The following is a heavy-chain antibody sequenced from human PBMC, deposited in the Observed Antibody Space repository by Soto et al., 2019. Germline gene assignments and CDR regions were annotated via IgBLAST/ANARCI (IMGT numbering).Heavy chain of an antibody. CDR2: ISAYNGNT. CDR3: ARERYSGYDGYYYYYLDV. V-gene: IGHV1-18*01. CDR1: GYTFTSYG. D-gene: IGHD5-12*01. Sequence: GASVKVSCKASGYTFTSYGISWVRQAPGQGLEWMGWISAYNGNTNYAQKLQGRVTMTTDTSTSTAYMELRSLRSDDTAVYYCARERYSGYDGYYYYYLDVWGQGTTVTV. J-gene: IGHJ6*03.